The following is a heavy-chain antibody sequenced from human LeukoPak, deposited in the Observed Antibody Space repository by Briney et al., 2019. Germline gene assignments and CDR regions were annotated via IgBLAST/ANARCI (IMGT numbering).Heavy chain of an antibody. CDR2: IYYSGST. CDR1: GFTFSSYS. D-gene: IGHD1-26*01. V-gene: IGHV4-59*01. CDR3: ARDVPMYSGSHLYYYMDV. J-gene: IGHJ6*03. Sequence: GSLRLSCAASGFTFSSYSMNWVRQAPGKGLEWIGYIYYSGSTNYNPSLKSRVTISVDTSKNQFSLKLSSVTAADTAVYYCARDVPMYSGSHLYYYMDVWGKGTTVTVSS.